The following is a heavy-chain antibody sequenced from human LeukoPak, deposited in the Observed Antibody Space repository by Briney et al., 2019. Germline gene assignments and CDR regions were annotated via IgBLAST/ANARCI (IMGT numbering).Heavy chain of an antibody. Sequence: ASVKVSCKASGFTFTSYGISWVRQAPGQGLEWMGWSSAHNGDTNYAQNIQGRVTITTDTSTTTAYMELRSLRSDDTAVYYCAREAYCSGGSCYPGALDTWGQGTMVTVSS. CDR1: GFTFTSYG. J-gene: IGHJ3*02. CDR3: AREAYCSGGSCYPGALDT. CDR2: SSAHNGDT. D-gene: IGHD2-15*01. V-gene: IGHV1-18*01.